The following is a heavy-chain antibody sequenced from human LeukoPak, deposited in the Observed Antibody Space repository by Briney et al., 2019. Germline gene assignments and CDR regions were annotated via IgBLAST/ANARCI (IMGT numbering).Heavy chain of an antibody. J-gene: IGHJ4*02. CDR3: ARGRPHGNDY. Sequence: GGSLRLSCAASGFTFSSYWMNWVRQAPGKGLVWVSRIVSDGSSTTYADSVKGRFSISRDNAKNTLYLQMNSLRVEDTAVYYCARGRPHGNDYWGQGTLVTVSS. D-gene: IGHD4-23*01. CDR1: GFTFSSYW. V-gene: IGHV3-74*01. CDR2: IVSDGSST.